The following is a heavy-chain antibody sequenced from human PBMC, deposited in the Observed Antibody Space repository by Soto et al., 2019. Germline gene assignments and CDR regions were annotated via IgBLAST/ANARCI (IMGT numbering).Heavy chain of an antibody. CDR1: GGSISSADYY. CDR2: IYYSGST. J-gene: IGHJ6*02. V-gene: IGHV4-30-4*01. Sequence: PSETLSLTCTVSGGSISSADYYWSWVRQPPGKGLEWIGYIYYSGSTFFNPSLKSRVTISKDTSRNQFSLRLNSVTAADTAVYYCARAIVVTIGGMAVWGQGTTVPVSS. CDR3: ARAIVVTIGGMAV. D-gene: IGHD5-12*01.